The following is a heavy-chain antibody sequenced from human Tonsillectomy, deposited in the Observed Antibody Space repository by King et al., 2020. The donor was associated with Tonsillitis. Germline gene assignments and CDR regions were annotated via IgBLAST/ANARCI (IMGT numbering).Heavy chain of an antibody. CDR3: ARVSGIQWYFDL. CDR2: INSDGSST. Sequence: VQLVESGGGLVQPGGSLRLSCAASGFTFSSYWMHWVRQAPGKGLVWVSRINSDGSSTSYADSVKGRFTIYRDNAKNTLYLQMNSLRAEDTAVYYCARVSGIQWYFDLWGRGTLVTVSS. CDR1: GFTFSSYW. V-gene: IGHV3-74*01. J-gene: IGHJ2*01.